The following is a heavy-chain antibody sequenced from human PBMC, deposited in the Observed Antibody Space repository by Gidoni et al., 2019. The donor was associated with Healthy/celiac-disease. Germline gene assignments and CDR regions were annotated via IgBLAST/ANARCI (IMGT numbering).Heavy chain of an antibody. Sequence: KKPGSSVKVSCKASGGTFSSYAISWVRQAPGQGLEWMGGIIPIFGTANYAQKFQGRVTITADESTSTAYMELSSLRSEDTAVYYCAAPAAAHKKQTGTLRKNYYYGMDVWGQGTTVTVSS. V-gene: IGHV1-69*01. CDR1: GGTFSSYA. D-gene: IGHD6-13*01. CDR2: IIPIFGTA. J-gene: IGHJ6*02. CDR3: AAPAAAHKKQTGTLRKNYYYGMDV.